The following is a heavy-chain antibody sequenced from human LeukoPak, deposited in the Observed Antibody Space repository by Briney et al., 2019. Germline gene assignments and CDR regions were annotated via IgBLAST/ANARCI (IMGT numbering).Heavy chain of an antibody. Sequence: GGSLRLSCAASGFIFSSHGMHWVRQAPGKGLEWVAVISYDGSNKYYADSVKGRFTISRDNSKNTLYLQMNSLRAEDTAVYYCARGRGGCSYGYYFDYWGQGTLVTVSS. CDR2: ISYDGSNK. J-gene: IGHJ4*02. CDR1: GFIFSSHG. CDR3: ARGRGGCSYGYYFDY. V-gene: IGHV3-30*19. D-gene: IGHD5-18*01.